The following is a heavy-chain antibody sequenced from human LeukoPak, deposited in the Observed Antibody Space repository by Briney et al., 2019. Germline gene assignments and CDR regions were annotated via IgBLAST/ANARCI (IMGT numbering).Heavy chain of an antibody. CDR1: GFIFSDYW. V-gene: IGHV3-7*03. D-gene: IGHD2-8*01. J-gene: IGHJ4*02. CDR3: AKDYGGHCTNGICSKIDY. CDR2: MNRDGSEK. Sequence: GGSLRLSCAASGFIFSDYWMTWVRQAPGKGLEWVANMNRDGSEKHYVDSVKGRFTISRDNANNLLFLQMNNLRAEDTAVYYCAKDYGGHCTNGICSKIDYWGQGTLVTVSS.